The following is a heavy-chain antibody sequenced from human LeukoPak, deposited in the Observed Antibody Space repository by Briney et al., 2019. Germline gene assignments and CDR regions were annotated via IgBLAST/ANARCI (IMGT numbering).Heavy chain of an antibody. CDR1: GFTVSSNY. Sequence: GGSLRLSCAASGFTVSSNYMSWVRQAPGKGLEWVSVIYSGGSTYYADSVKGRFTISRDNSKNTLYLQMNSLRAEDTAVYYCARGGITMVRGVIGLDYWGQGTLVTVSS. J-gene: IGHJ4*02. CDR3: ARGGITMVRGVIGLDY. D-gene: IGHD3-10*01. CDR2: IYSGGST. V-gene: IGHV3-53*01.